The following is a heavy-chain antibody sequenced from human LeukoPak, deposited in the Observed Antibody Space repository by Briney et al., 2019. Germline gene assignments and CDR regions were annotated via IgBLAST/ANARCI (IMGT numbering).Heavy chain of an antibody. CDR3: ARRTGSSGWYVLDY. V-gene: IGHV5-51*01. J-gene: IGHJ4*02. D-gene: IGHD6-19*01. CDR1: GYSFTSYW. Sequence: GESLKISCKGSGYSFTSYWSGWVRRLPGKGLEGLGIIYPVDSDTRYSPSFQGEVTISADKSSSTAYLQWGILKASDNAMYYCARRTGSSGWYVLDYWGQGTLVTVSS. CDR2: IYPVDSDT.